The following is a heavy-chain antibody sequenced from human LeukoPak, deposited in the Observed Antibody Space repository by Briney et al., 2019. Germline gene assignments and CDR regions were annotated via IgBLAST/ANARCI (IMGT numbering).Heavy chain of an antibody. CDR3: ARGGYGDRIDY. CDR2: INPSGGST. J-gene: IGHJ4*02. CDR1: GYTFIMYY. D-gene: IGHD4-17*01. Sequence: ASVTVSCTASGYTFIMYYMHWVRQAPGQGLEWMGIINPSGGSTSYAQKSQGRVTMTRDTSTSTVYMELSRLRSEDTAVYYCARGGYGDRIDYWGQGTLVSVSS. V-gene: IGHV1-46*01.